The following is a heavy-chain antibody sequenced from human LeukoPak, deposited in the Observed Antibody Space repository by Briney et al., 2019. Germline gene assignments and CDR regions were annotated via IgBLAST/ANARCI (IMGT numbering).Heavy chain of an antibody. CDR2: IYSGGST. CDR3: ASGRGSPHYYYYYMDV. Sequence: PGGSLRLSCAASGFTVSSNYMSWVRQAPGKGLEWVSVIYSGGSTYYADSVKGRFTISRDNSKNTLYLQMNSLRAEDTAVYYCASGRGSPHYYYYYMDVWRKGTTVTVSS. CDR1: GFTVSSNY. D-gene: IGHD3-16*01. J-gene: IGHJ6*03. V-gene: IGHV3-53*01.